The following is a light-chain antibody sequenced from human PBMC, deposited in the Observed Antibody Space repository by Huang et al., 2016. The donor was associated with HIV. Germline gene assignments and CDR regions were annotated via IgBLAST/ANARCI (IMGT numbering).Light chain of an antibody. CDR3: QQRNVRPPLYT. CDR2: DAS. Sequence: EIVLTQSPATLSLSPGERATLSCRASQSISNYLAWYQQKPGLAPRLLIYDASNRATGIPARFIGSGSGTDFTLTISSLEPEDVAVYYCQQRNVRPPLYTFGQETKVEIK. CDR1: QSISNY. J-gene: IGKJ2*01. V-gene: IGKV3-11*01.